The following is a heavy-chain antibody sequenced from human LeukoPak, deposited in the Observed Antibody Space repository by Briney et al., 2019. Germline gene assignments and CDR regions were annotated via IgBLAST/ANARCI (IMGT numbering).Heavy chain of an antibody. V-gene: IGHV1-18*01. Sequence: GASVKVSCKASGYTFTSYGISWVRQAPGQGLEWMGWISAYNGNTNYAQKYQGRVTITADKSTSTAYMELSSLRSEDTAVYYCASVDSSGYYYQNNLDYWGQGTLVTVSS. CDR1: GYTFTSYG. CDR3: ASVDSSGYYYQNNLDY. D-gene: IGHD3-22*01. J-gene: IGHJ4*02. CDR2: ISAYNGNT.